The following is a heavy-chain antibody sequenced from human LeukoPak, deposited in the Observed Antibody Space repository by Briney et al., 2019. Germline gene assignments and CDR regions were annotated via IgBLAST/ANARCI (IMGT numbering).Heavy chain of an antibody. CDR3: ARDVPGDRTFDS. D-gene: IGHD2-21*02. CDR2: IYHSGST. V-gene: IGHV4-38-2*02. Sequence: PSETLSLTCTVSGYSISSGYYWGWIRQPPGKGLEWIGSIYHSGSTYYNPSLKSRVTISVDTSKNQFSLKLSSVAAADTAVYYCARDVPGDRTFDSWGQGTLVTVSS. CDR1: GYSISSGYY. J-gene: IGHJ4*02.